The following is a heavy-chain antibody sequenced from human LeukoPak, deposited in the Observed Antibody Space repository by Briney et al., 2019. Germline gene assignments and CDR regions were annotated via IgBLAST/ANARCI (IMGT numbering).Heavy chain of an antibody. Sequence: GGSLRLSCAASGFTSSNYWMGWVRQAPGKRLEWVANIKQDGSEMYYVDSVKGRFTISRDNARNSLYLQMNNLRAEDTAVYYCARQYTGSFSYFDYWGQGTLVTVSS. V-gene: IGHV3-7*03. CDR1: GFTSSNYW. CDR2: IKQDGSEM. J-gene: IGHJ4*02. D-gene: IGHD1-26*01. CDR3: ARQYTGSFSYFDY.